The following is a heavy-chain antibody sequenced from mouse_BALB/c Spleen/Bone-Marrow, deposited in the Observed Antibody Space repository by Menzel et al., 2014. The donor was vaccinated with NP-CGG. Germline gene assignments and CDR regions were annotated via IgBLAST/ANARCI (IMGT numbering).Heavy chain of an antibody. J-gene: IGHJ2*01. CDR1: GYTFTNYW. CDR3: AREEYGNYDRFIDY. CDR2: IYPGGGYT. Sequence: VKLVESGAELVRPGTSVKISCKASGYTFTNYWLSWVKQRPGHGLEWIGDIYPGGGYTNFNERFKGKATLTADTSSSTAYMQLSSLTSEDSAVYFCAREEYGNYDRFIDYWGQGTTLTVSS. V-gene: IGHV1-63*02. D-gene: IGHD2-10*02.